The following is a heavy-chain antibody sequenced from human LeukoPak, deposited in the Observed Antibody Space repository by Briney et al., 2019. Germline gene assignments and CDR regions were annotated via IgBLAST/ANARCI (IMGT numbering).Heavy chain of an antibody. CDR1: GFTFSDYY. J-gene: IGHJ4*02. CDR3: ARDPSSYYDILTGYYPRYYFDY. V-gene: IGHV3-11*01. CDR2: ISSSGSTI. D-gene: IGHD3-9*01. Sequence: PGGSLRLSCAASGFTFSDYYMSWIRQAPGKGLEWVSYISSSGSTIYYADSVKGRFTISRDNAKNSLYLQMNSPRAEDTAVYYCARDPSSYYDILTGYYPRYYFDYWGQGTLVTVSS.